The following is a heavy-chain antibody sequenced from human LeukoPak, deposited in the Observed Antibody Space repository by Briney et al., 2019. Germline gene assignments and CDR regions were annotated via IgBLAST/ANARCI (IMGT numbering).Heavy chain of an antibody. CDR2: ISPSGAST. V-gene: IGHV1-46*01. J-gene: IGHJ3*02. D-gene: IGHD3-3*01. CDR3: ARESGRFLEWLLEEDAFDI. CDR1: GYTFTRYY. Sequence: ASVKVSCKASGYTFTRYYMHWVRQAPGQGLEWMGIISPSGASTSYAQKFQGRVTMTRDTSTSTVYMELSSLRSDDTAVYYCARESGRFLEWLLEEDAFDIWGQGTMVTVSS.